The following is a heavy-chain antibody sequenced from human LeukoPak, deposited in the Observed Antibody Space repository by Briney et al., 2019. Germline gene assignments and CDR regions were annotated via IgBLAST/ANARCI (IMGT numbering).Heavy chain of an antibody. Sequence: SETLSLTCTVSGGSMSSSSYYWGWIRQPPGKGLEGIGSVFYSGSTYYNPSLKSRVTISVDTSKNQFSLKLSSVTAADTAVYYCAKDLEDCSGGSCYPPADYWGQGTLVTVSS. CDR3: AKDLEDCSGGSCYPPADY. V-gene: IGHV4-39*02. J-gene: IGHJ4*02. CDR1: GGSMSSSSYY. D-gene: IGHD2-15*01. CDR2: VFYSGST.